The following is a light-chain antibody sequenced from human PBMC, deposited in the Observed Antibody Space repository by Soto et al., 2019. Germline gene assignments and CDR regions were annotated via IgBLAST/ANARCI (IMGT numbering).Light chain of an antibody. J-gene: IGKJ1*01. CDR3: QKYNSAPPWT. CDR2: AAS. CDR1: QDISNY. V-gene: IGKV1-27*01. Sequence: DIQMTQSPSSLSASVGDRVTITCRATQDISNYLAWYQQKPGKVPNLLIYAASTLQSGVPSRLSGSGSGTDFTLPISSLQPEDVASFYCQKYNSAPPWTFGQWTKVEI.